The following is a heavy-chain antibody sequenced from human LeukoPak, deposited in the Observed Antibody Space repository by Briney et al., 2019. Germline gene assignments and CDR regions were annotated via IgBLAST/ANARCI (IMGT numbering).Heavy chain of an antibody. CDR3: ARDSDTMIVVVSSPDY. CDR2: IWYDGSNK. CDR1: GFTFSSYG. J-gene: IGHJ4*02. V-gene: IGHV3-33*08. Sequence: GGSLRLSCAASGFTFSSYGMHWVRQAPGKGLEWVAVIWYDGSNKYYADSVKGRFTISRDNSKNTLYLQMNSLRAEDTAVYYCARDSDTMIVVVSSPDYWGQGTLVTVSS. D-gene: IGHD3-22*01.